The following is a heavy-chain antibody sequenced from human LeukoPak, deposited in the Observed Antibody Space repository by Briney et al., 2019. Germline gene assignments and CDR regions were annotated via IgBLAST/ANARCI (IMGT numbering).Heavy chain of an antibody. Sequence: GGSLRLSCAASGFTFSSYWMHWVRQAPGEGLVWVSRITTDGSSTRYADSVKGRFTISRDNAKNTLYLQMNSLRDEDTAFYYCVRGFDYWGQGTLVTVSS. J-gene: IGHJ4*02. CDR1: GFTFSSYW. V-gene: IGHV3-74*01. CDR2: ITTDGSST. CDR3: VRGFDY.